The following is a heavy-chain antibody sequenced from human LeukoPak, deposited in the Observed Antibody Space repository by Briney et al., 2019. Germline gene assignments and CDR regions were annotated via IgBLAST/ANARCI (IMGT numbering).Heavy chain of an antibody. J-gene: IGHJ6*02. D-gene: IGHD6-19*01. V-gene: IGHV4-59*01. CDR3: ARAVAGTHYYYGMDV. Sequence: SETLSLTCTVSGGSISSYYWSWIRQPPGKGLEWIGHIYYSGSTNYNPSLKSRVTISVDTSKKQFSLKLSSVTAADTAVYYCARAVAGTHYYYGMDVWGQGTTVTVSS. CDR2: IYYSGST. CDR1: GGSISSYY.